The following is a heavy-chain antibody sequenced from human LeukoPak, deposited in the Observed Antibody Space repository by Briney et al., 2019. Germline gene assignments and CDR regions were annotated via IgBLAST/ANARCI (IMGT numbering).Heavy chain of an antibody. V-gene: IGHV4-61*05. D-gene: IGHD1-26*01. CDR3: ARVPVNIWENWFDP. Sequence: SETLSLTCTVSGGSISGSISSYYWNWIRQPPGKGLEWIGYIYYSGSTNYNPSLKSRVTISVDTSKNQFSLKMTSVTAADTAVYYCARVPVNIWENWFDPWGQGTLVTVSS. CDR1: GGSISGSISSYY. J-gene: IGHJ5*02. CDR2: IYYSGST.